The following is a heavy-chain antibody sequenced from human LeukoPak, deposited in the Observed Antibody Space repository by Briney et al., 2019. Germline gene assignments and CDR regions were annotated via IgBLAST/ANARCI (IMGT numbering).Heavy chain of an antibody. V-gene: IGHV4-59*01. CDR1: GGSISSYY. Sequence: SETLSLTCTVAGGSISSYYWSWIRQPPGKGLEWIGYIYYSGSTNYNPSLKSRVTISVDTSKNQFSLKLSSVTAADTAVYYCARGDYYYYMDVWGKGTTVTVSS. CDR2: IYYSGST. J-gene: IGHJ6*03. CDR3: ARGDYYYYMDV.